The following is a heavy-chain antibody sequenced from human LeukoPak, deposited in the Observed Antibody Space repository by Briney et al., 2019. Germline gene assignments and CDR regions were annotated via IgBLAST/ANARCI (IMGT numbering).Heavy chain of an antibody. CDR3: ARVRYRLAETYIDY. J-gene: IGHJ4*02. V-gene: IGHV1-2*02. CDR2: INPNSGGT. Sequence: ASVKVSCKASGYTFTGYYMHWVRQAPAQGLEWMGWINPNSGGTNYAQKFQGRVTMTRDTSISTAYMELSRLRSDDTAVYYCARVRYRLAETYIDYWGQGTLVTVSS. CDR1: GYTFTGYY. D-gene: IGHD3-16*01.